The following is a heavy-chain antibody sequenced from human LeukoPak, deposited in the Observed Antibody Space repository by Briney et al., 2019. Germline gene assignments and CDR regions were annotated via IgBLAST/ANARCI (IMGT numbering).Heavy chain of an antibody. CDR2: INHSGST. V-gene: IGHV4-34*01. D-gene: IGHD2-2*01. J-gene: IGHJ4*02. CDR3: ASTERCSTTCPLDY. Sequence: AETLSLTCAVYGGSFRGYYWSWIRQPSGKGLEWIGEINHSGSTNYNPSLKSRVTISLDTSMKKFSLKLNSVTAADTAVYYCASTERCSTTCPLDYWGQGTLVTVSS. CDR1: GGSFRGYY.